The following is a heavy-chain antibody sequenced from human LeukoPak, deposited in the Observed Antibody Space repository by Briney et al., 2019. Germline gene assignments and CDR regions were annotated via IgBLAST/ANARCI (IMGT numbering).Heavy chain of an antibody. Sequence: GGSLSLSCAASGFTFSDYYMSWIRQAPGKGLEWVSCISSSGSTIYYADSVKGRFTISRDNAKNSLYLQMNSLRAEDTAVYYCARDISGYGTPYYFDYWGQGTLVTVSS. J-gene: IGHJ4*02. CDR2: ISSSGSTI. V-gene: IGHV3-11*01. D-gene: IGHD5-12*01. CDR1: GFTFSDYY. CDR3: ARDISGYGTPYYFDY.